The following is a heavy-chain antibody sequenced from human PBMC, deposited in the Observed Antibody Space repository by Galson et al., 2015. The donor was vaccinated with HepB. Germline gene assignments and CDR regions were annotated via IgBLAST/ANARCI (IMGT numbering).Heavy chain of an antibody. CDR3: ARGTPYYYGSGSYYPKALDY. J-gene: IGHJ4*02. V-gene: IGHV4-30-2*01. Sequence: TLSLTCAVSGGSISSGGYSWRWIRQPPGKGLEWIGYIYHSGSTYYNPSLKSRVTISVDRSKNQFSLKLSSVTAADTAVYYCARGTPYYYGSGSYYPKALDYWGQGTLVTVSS. CDR1: GGSISSGGYS. D-gene: IGHD3-10*01. CDR2: IYHSGST.